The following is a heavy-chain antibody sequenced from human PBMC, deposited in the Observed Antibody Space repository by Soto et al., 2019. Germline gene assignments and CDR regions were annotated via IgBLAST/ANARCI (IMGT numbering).Heavy chain of an antibody. CDR2: INHSGST. D-gene: IGHD3-10*01. J-gene: IGHJ4*02. Sequence: SETLSLTCAVYGGSFSGYYWSWIRQPPGKGLEWIGEINHSGSTNYNPSLKSRVTISVDTSKNQFSLKLSSVTAADTAVYYCASRLLWFGELFVAFDYWGQGTLVTVSS. CDR1: GGSFSGYY. CDR3: ASRLLWFGELFVAFDY. V-gene: IGHV4-34*01.